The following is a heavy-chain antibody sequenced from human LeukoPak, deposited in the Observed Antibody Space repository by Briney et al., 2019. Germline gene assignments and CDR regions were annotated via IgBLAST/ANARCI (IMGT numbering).Heavy chain of an antibody. CDR3: AEERCAPAAIMGDYMDV. Sequence: GGSLRLSCAASGFTLSSYAMSWVRQAPGKGLEWVSGISGSGGSTYYADSVKGRFTISRDNSKNTLYLQMNSLRAEDTAEYYCAEERCAPAAIMGDYMDVWREGTTVTVPS. CDR1: GFTLSSYA. V-gene: IGHV3-23*01. J-gene: IGHJ6*03. CDR2: ISGSGGST. D-gene: IGHD2-2*01.